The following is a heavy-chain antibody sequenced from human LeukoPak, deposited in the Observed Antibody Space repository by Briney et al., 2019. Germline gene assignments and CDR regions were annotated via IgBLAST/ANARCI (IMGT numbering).Heavy chain of an antibody. CDR3: XXXXXSGGSCYSDFDY. J-gene: IGHJ4*02. Sequence: ASVKVSCKASGYTFTSYDINWVRQATGQGLEWMGWMNPNSGNTGYAQKFQGRVTMTRNTSISTAYMELSSLRSEDTAVYYCXXXXXSGGSCYSDFDYWGQGTLVTVSS. V-gene: IGHV1-8*01. D-gene: IGHD2-15*01. CDR1: GYTFTSYD. CDR2: MNPNSGNT.